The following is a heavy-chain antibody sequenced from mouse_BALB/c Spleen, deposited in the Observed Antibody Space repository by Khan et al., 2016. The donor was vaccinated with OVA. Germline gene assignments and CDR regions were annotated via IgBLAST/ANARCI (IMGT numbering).Heavy chain of an antibody. CDR1: GYTFINYW. Sequence: VQLQESGAELAKPGASVKMSCKASGYTFINYWILWVKQRPGQGLEWIGYINPSTAYTEYNQNFKDNATLTADKSSRTAYMQRSSLTSEDSAVYYCARRGLRWDFDYWGQGTTRIVSS. V-gene: IGHV1-7*01. CDR3: ARRGLRWDFDY. D-gene: IGHD1-1*01. CDR2: INPSTAYT. J-gene: IGHJ2*01.